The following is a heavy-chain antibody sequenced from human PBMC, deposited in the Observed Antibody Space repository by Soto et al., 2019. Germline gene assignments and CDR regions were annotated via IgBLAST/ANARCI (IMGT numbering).Heavy chain of an antibody. V-gene: IGHV3-30*03. CDR2: ISGDGNDK. Sequence: LRLSCAASGFIFRNFGMHWVRRAPGKGLEWVATISGDGNDKYYPDSMKGRFTISRDNFNNTLYLQLNSLRPEDTAVYHCVQGASTAHQPLDSWGQGVLVTVSS. J-gene: IGHJ4*02. CDR1: GFIFRNFG. CDR3: VQGASTAHQPLDS. D-gene: IGHD1-26*01.